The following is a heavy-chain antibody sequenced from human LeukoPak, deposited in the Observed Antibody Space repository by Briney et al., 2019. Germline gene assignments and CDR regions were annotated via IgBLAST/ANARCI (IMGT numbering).Heavy chain of an antibody. CDR2: ITVSSGTR. V-gene: IGHV3-23*01. CDR1: GFNFNTYG. J-gene: IGHJ3*02. CDR3: AKDPNGDYIGAFDS. D-gene: IGHD2-8*01. Sequence: GGSLRLSCTASGFNFNTYGMTWVRQAPGRGLEWVSSITVSSGTRNYADSMKGRFTISRDNSKNTLYLQMNSLRVEDTAIYYCAKDPNGDYIGAFDSWGQGTLVTVSS.